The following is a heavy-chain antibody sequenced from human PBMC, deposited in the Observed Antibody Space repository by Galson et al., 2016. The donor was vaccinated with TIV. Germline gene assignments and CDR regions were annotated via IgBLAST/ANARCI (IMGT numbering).Heavy chain of an antibody. CDR3: ARAGYGEWAYFDY. CDR2: IMPIFGST. Sequence: SVKVSCKAPDGTFFSHGISWVRQAPGQGLEWMGGIMPIFGSTNYARRFRGRVTITADKSTTTAYMELSSLRSEDTALYYCARAGYGEWAYFDYWGQGALVTVSS. J-gene: IGHJ4*02. V-gene: IGHV1-69*06. D-gene: IGHD3-9*01. CDR1: DGTFFSHG.